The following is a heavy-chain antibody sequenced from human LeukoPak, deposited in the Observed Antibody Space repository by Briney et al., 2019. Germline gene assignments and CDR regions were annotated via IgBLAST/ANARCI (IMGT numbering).Heavy chain of an antibody. J-gene: IGHJ4*02. CDR3: AKLSAGSENDY. D-gene: IGHD3-10*01. CDR2: INWNSGSI. CDR1: GFTFDDYA. V-gene: IGHV3-9*01. Sequence: PGGSLRLSCAASGFTFDDYAMHWVRQVPGKGPEWVAGINWNSGSIDYADSVKGRFTISRDNAKNYLYLQMDSLRSEDTALYYCAKLSAGSENDYWGQGTLVTVSS.